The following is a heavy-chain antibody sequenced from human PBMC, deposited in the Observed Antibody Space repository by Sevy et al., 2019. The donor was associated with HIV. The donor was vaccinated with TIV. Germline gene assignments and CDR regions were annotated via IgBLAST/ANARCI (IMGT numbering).Heavy chain of an antibody. CDR1: GFTFSTHW. V-gene: IGHV3-7*03. Sequence: GSLRLSCAASGFTFSTHWMSWVRQAPGKGLEWVANIKEDGSEKYYVDSGKGRFTISRDNAKNSLFLQMNSLRAEDTAVYYCAKDVYWGQGTLVTVSS. CDR3: AKDVY. CDR2: IKEDGSEK. J-gene: IGHJ4*02.